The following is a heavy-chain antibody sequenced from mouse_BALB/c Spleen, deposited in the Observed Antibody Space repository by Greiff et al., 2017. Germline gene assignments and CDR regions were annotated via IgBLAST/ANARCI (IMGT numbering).Heavy chain of an antibody. CDR3: ARSSYGKGGYAMDY. J-gene: IGHJ4*01. CDR1: GFTFSSFG. V-gene: IGHV5-17*02. CDR2: ISSGSSTI. Sequence: EVQRVESGGGLVQPGGSRKLSCAASGFTFSSFGMHWVRQAPEKGLEWVAYISSGSSTIYYADTVKGRFTISRDNPKNTRFLQMTSLRSEDTAMYYCARSSYGKGGYAMDYWGQGTSVTVSS. D-gene: IGHD2-1*01.